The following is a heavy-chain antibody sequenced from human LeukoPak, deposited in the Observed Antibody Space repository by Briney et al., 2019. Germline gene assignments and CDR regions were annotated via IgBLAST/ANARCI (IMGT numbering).Heavy chain of an antibody. CDR2: IYTSGRT. J-gene: IGHJ4*02. D-gene: IGHD3-22*01. V-gene: IGHV4-61*02. CDR1: GGSISDSSYY. Sequence: KTSQTLSLTCSVSGGSISDSSYYWSWIRQPAGKGLEWIGRIYTSGRTNYNPSLRSRVTISVDTSKNLFSLNLTSVTAADTAVYYCARFSEYSHSSAHYLDYWGQGTLVSVSS. CDR3: ARFSEYSHSSAHYLDY.